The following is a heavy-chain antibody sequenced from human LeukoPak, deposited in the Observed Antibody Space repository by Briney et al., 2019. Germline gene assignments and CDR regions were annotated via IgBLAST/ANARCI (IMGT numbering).Heavy chain of an antibody. CDR1: GFTFSSYE. V-gene: IGHV3-21*01. Sequence: PGGSLRLSCAASGFTFSSYEMHWVRQAPGKGLEWVSSISSSSSYIYYADSVKGRFTISRDNAKNSLYLRMNSLRAEDTAVYHCARDGEVVPAAMLGYYYYYMDVWGKGTTVTVSS. CDR3: ARDGEVVPAAMLGYYYYYMDV. CDR2: ISSSSSYI. D-gene: IGHD2-2*01. J-gene: IGHJ6*03.